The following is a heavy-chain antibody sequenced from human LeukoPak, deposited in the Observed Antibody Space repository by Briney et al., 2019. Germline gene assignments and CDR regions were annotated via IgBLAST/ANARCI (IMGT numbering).Heavy chain of an antibody. CDR2: ISGSGGST. CDR3: AKDVDNGDYVVY. CDR1: GFTFSAYS. V-gene: IGHV3-23*01. Sequence: GGSLRLSCAASGFTFSAYSMTWVRQAPGKGLEWVSAISGSGGSTYYADSVKGRFTISRDNSKNTLYLQMNSLRAEDTAIYYCAKDVDNGDYVVYWGQGTLVTVSS. D-gene: IGHD4-17*01. J-gene: IGHJ4*02.